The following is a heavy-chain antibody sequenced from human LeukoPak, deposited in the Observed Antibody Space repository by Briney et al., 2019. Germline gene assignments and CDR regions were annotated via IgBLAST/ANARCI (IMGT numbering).Heavy chain of an antibody. J-gene: IGHJ6*03. CDR3: ARGIANPYYYYYYYMDV. D-gene: IGHD6-13*01. CDR1: GYSISSGYY. Sequence: SETLSLTCTVSGYSISSGYYWGWIRQPPGKGLEWIGSIYHSGSTYYNPSLKSRVTISVDTSKNQFSLKLSSVTAADTAVYYCARGIANPYYYYYYYMDVWGKGTTVTISS. CDR2: IYHSGST. V-gene: IGHV4-38-2*02.